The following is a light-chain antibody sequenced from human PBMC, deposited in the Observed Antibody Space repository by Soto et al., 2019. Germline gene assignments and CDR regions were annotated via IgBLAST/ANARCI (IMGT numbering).Light chain of an antibody. CDR3: QQFGTSPLWT. V-gene: IGKV3-20*01. CDR2: ETS. CDR1: QSISNF. J-gene: IGKJ1*01. Sequence: EIVLTQSPATLSLSPGERATLSCRASQSISNFLAWYQQKPGQAPRLLMYETSTRATGIPDRFSGSGSGTDFTLTISRLEPEDFAVYFCQQFGTSPLWTFGQGTKVDIK.